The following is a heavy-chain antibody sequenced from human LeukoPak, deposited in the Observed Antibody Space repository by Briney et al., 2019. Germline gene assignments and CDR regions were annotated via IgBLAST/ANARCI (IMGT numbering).Heavy chain of an antibody. CDR2: IYPGDSRV. CDR3: ACRDLSSTWSYP. V-gene: IGHV5-51*01. J-gene: IGHJ5*02. D-gene: IGHD6-13*01. Sequence: GESLKISCKGVGYSFTNYWIGWVRQMPGKGMEWMGVIYPGDSRVRYNPSFQGQVAISVDKSVSTAYLQWISLKASDTAMYYCACRDLSSTWSYPWGQGTLVTVSS. CDR1: GYSFTNYW.